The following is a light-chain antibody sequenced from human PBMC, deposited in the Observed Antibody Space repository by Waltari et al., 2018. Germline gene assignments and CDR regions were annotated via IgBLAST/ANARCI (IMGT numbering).Light chain of an antibody. J-gene: IGKJ1*01. CDR3: QHYVRLPVT. V-gene: IGKV3-20*01. CDR2: GAS. CDR1: QSVGRTF. Sequence: EIVLTQSPGTLSLSPGERAILSCRASQSVGRTFAWYQQKPGQAPRLLIYGASNRATGIPDRFSCSGSGTDFSLTISRLEPEDFSVYYCQHYVRLPVTFGQGTRVEI.